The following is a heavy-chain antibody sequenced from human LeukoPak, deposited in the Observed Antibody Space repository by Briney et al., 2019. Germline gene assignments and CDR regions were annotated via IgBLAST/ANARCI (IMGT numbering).Heavy chain of an antibody. D-gene: IGHD3-10*01. CDR2: IYYSGST. Sequence: SETLSLTCTVSGGSISNYYWSWIRQPPGKGLEWIGYIYYSGSTNYNPSLKSRVTISVDTSKNQFSLKLSSVTAADTAVYYCARLNYYGSGSYLNWFDPWGQGTLVTVSS. V-gene: IGHV4-59*01. CDR1: GGSISNYY. J-gene: IGHJ5*02. CDR3: ARLNYYGSGSYLNWFDP.